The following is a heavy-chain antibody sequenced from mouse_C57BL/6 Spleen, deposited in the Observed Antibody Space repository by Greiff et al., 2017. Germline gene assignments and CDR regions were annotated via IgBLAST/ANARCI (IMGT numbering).Heavy chain of an antibody. Sequence: EVKLVESGGDLVKPGGSLKLSCAASGFIFSSYGMSWVRQTPDQRLEWVATISSGGSNTYYPDSVKGRFTITRDNAKNTRYLQMSSLKSEDTAMYYCARQDYSSHYWYFDVWGTGTTVTVSS. CDR3: ARQDYSSHYWYFDV. D-gene: IGHD2-5*01. V-gene: IGHV5-6*01. J-gene: IGHJ1*03. CDR1: GFIFSSYG. CDR2: ISSGGSNT.